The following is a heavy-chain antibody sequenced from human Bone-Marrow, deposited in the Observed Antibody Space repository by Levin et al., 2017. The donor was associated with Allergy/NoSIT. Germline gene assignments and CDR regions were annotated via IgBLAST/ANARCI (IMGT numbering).Heavy chain of an antibody. J-gene: IGHJ4*02. D-gene: IGHD3-22*01. CDR3: AKDLNQYYYDTSGLDY. CDR1: GFTLRDYG. V-gene: IGHV3-30*18. Sequence: LSLPCAASGFTLRDYGMHWVRQAPGKGLEWVSLISYDGSSKYYADSVKGRFTISRDNSQNTLYLQMNSLRAEDTAVYYCAKDLNQYYYDTSGLDYWGQGTLVTVSS. CDR2: ISYDGSSK.